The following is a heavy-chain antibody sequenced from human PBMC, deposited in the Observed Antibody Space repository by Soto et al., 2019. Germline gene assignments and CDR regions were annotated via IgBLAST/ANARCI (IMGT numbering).Heavy chain of an antibody. CDR1: GGSVSSGSYY. D-gene: IGHD4-17*01. V-gene: IGHV4-61*01. J-gene: IGHJ5*02. CDR2: IYYSGST. CDR3: ARGNYGDYELDP. Sequence: SETLSLTCTVSGGSVSSGSYYWSWIRQPPGKGLEWIGYIYYSGSTNYNPSLKSRVTISVDTSKNQFSLKLSSVTAADTAVYYCARGNYGDYELDPWGQGTLVT.